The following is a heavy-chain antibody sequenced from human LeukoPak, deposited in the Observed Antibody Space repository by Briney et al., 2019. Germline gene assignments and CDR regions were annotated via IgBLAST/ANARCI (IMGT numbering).Heavy chain of an antibody. J-gene: IGHJ4*02. Sequence: SQTLSLTCTVSGGSISSGGYYWSWIRQPPGKGLEWIGEINHSGSTNYNPSLKSRVTISVDTSKNQFSLKLSSVTAADTAVYYCAGCSDFWSGYCLFWGQGTLVTVSS. V-gene: IGHV4-30-2*01. D-gene: IGHD3-3*01. CDR3: AGCSDFWSGYCLF. CDR2: INHSGST. CDR1: GGSISSGGYY.